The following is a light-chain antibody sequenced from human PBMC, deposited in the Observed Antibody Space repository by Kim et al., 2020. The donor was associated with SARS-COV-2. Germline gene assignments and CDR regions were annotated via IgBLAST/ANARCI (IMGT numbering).Light chain of an antibody. CDR2: EGS. Sequence: PGQSITISCTGTSSDVGSYNLVSWYQQHPGKAPKLMIYEGSKRPSGVSNRFSGSKSGNTASLTISGLQAEDEADYYCCSYAGSHYVFGTGTKVTVL. CDR3: CSYAGSHYV. V-gene: IGLV2-23*01. CDR1: SSDVGSYNL. J-gene: IGLJ1*01.